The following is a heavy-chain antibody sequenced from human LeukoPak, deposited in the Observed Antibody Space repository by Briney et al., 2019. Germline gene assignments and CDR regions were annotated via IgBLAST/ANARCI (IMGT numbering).Heavy chain of an antibody. CDR1: GGTFSSYA. CDR2: IIPIFGTA. CDR3: ARSAFFRSSSAFYFDY. Sequence: ASVEVSCKASGGTFSSYAISWVRQAPGQGLEWMGGIIPIFGTANYAQKFQGRVTITADESTSTAYMELSSLRSEDTAVYYCARSAFFRSSSAFYFDYWGQGTLVTVSS. V-gene: IGHV1-69*13. J-gene: IGHJ4*02. D-gene: IGHD6-6*01.